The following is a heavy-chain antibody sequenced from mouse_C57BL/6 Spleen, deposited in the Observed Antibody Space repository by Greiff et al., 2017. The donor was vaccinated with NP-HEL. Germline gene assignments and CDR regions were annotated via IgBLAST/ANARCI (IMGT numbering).Heavy chain of an antibody. D-gene: IGHD2-4*01. V-gene: IGHV5-4*03. CDR1: GFTFSSYA. CDR3: ARGYDFYYAMDY. J-gene: IGHJ4*01. CDR2: ISDGGSYT. Sequence: DVKLVESGGGLVKPGGSLKLSCAASGFTFSSYAMSWVRQTPEKRLEWVATISDGGSYTYYPDNVKGRFTISRDNAKNNLYLQMSHLKSEDTAMYYCARGYDFYYAMDYWGQGTSVTVSS.